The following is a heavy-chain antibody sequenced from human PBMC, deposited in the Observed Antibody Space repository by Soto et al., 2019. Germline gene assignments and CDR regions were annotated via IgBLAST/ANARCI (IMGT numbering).Heavy chain of an antibody. CDR2: VYYSGST. CDR1: GGSISSGGYY. V-gene: IGHV4-31*03. CDR3: ARDRGVRVVIGYYYGMDV. Sequence: QVQLQESGPGLVKPSQTLSLTCTVSGGSISSGGYYWSWIRQHPGKGMEWIGYVYYSGSTYYNPSLESRATISVNTYKNQFPLKLSSVTAEDTAVYCWARDRGVRVVIGYYYGMDVWGQGTTVTVSS. D-gene: IGHD3-10*01. J-gene: IGHJ6*02.